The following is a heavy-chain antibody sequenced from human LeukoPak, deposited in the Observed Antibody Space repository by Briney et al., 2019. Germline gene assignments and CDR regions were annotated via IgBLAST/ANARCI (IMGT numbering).Heavy chain of an antibody. CDR3: ARVPAGYGPYYFDH. CDR1: GYTFSGHY. V-gene: IGHV1-2*02. D-gene: IGHD5-18*01. J-gene: IGHJ4*02. Sequence: ASVKVSCKASGYTFSGHYIHWVRQAPGQGLEWMGWINPNSGGTNYAQKFQGRVTMTRDTSISTAYMELSSLRSDDTAVYYRARVPAGYGPYYFDHWGQGTLVTVSS. CDR2: INPNSGGT.